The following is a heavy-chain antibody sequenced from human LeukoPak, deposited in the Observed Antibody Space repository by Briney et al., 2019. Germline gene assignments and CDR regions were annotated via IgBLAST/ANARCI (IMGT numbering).Heavy chain of an antibody. V-gene: IGHV3-7*01. CDR3: AREHGDYNWFDP. CDR1: GFTFSSYG. D-gene: IGHD4-17*01. CDR2: IKQDGSEK. J-gene: IGHJ5*02. Sequence: PGGSLRLSCAASGFTFSSYGMSWVRQAPGKGLEWVANIKQDGSEKYYVDSVKGRFTISRDNAKNSLYLQMNSLRAEDTAVYYCAREHGDYNWFDPWGQGTLVTVSS.